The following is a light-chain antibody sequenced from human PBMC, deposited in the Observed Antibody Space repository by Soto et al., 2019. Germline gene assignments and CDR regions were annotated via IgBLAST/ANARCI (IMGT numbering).Light chain of an antibody. CDR1: QSVSSN. V-gene: IGKV3-11*01. J-gene: IGKJ2*01. Sequence: EIVMTQSPATLSVSPGERATLSCRASQSVSSNLAWYQQKPGQAPRLLIYGASNRATGIPARFSGSGSGTDFTLTISSLEPEDFAVYYCQQRSNWPMYTFGHGTKVDIK. CDR2: GAS. CDR3: QQRSNWPMYT.